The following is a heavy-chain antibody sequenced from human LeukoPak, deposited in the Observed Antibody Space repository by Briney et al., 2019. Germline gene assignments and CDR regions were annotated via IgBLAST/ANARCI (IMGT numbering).Heavy chain of an antibody. D-gene: IGHD3-10*01. CDR2: INKDGSNT. CDR3: AKDRYASASPDPHAFDI. CDR1: GFTFSSHW. J-gene: IGHJ3*02. V-gene: IGHV3-74*01. Sequence: GGSLRLSCAASGFTFSSHWMHWVRQVPGKGLVWVSRINKDGSNTFYADSVKGRFTISRDNAKNTLYLQMNSLRAEDTAVYYCAKDRYASASPDPHAFDIWGQGTMVTVSS.